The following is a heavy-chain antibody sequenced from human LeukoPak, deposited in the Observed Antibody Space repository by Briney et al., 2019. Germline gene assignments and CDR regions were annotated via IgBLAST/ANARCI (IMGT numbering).Heavy chain of an antibody. D-gene: IGHD3-3*01. CDR3: AAKRLYGDYDY. J-gene: IGHJ4*02. CDR2: IYYSGST. Sequence: LRLSCAASGFTFSSYAMSWIRQHPGKGLEWIGYIYYSGSTYYNPSLKSRVTISVDTSKNQFSLKLSSVTAADTAVYYCAAKRLYGDYDYWGQGTLVTVSS. CDR1: GFTFSSYA. V-gene: IGHV4-31*02.